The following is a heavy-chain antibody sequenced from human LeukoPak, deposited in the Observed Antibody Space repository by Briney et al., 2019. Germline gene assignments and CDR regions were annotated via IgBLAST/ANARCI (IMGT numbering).Heavy chain of an antibody. CDR3: AKQIVVVTASMNYFDN. J-gene: IGHJ4*02. CDR1: GFTFSSFA. V-gene: IGHV3-23*01. Sequence: GGSLRLSCAAAGFTFSSFAMNWVRQAPGKGLEWVSTITGSGSTTFYADSVKGRFTISRDNSKKTLFLQMNSLRAEDTAVYFCAKQIVVVTASMNYFDNWGQGTLVTVSS. D-gene: IGHD2-15*01. CDR2: ITGSGSTT.